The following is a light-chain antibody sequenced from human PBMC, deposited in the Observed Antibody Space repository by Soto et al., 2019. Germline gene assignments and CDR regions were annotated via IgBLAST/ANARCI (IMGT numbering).Light chain of an antibody. Sequence: DIVMTQSPASLAVSLGERATINCKSSQSVLYSSNNKNYLAWYQQKPGQPPKLLIYWASTWESGVPDRFSGSGSGTDFTLTISSLQAEDVAVYYCQQYYSTPFTFGPGTKVDIK. V-gene: IGKV4-1*01. CDR3: QQYYSTPFT. CDR2: WAS. CDR1: QSVLYSSNNKNY. J-gene: IGKJ3*01.